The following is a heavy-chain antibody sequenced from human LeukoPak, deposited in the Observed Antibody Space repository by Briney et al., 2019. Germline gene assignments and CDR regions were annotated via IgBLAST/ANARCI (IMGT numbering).Heavy chain of an antibody. Sequence: GGSLRLSCAASGFTFSSYSMNWVRQAPGKGLEWVSSISSSSSYIYYAGSVKGRFTISRDNAKNSLYLQMNSLRAEDTAVYYCAGEDSGSYYFDYWGQGTLVTVSS. CDR3: AGEDSGSYYFDY. J-gene: IGHJ4*02. CDR1: GFTFSSYS. V-gene: IGHV3-21*01. D-gene: IGHD1-26*01. CDR2: ISSSSSYI.